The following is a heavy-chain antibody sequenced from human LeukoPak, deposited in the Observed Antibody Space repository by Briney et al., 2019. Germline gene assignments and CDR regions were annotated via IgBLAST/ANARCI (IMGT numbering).Heavy chain of an antibody. CDR3: AKDRWELPGSDSFDI. CDR2: INPTSGGT. Sequence: ASVEVSCKASGYTFTDYFIHFLRHAPGQGLEWMGWINPTSGGTNDAQKFQGRVTMTRDTSISTAYMELSRLRSDDTAVYYCAKDRWELPGSDSFDIWGQGTMVTVSS. J-gene: IGHJ3*02. CDR1: GYTFTDYF. D-gene: IGHD1-26*01. V-gene: IGHV1-2*02.